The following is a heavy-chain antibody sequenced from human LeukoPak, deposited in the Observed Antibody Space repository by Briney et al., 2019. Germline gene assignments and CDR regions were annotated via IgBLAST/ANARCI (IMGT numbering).Heavy chain of an antibody. Sequence: ASVKVSCKASGYTFTSYYMHWVRQAPGQGLEWMGIINPSGGSTSYAQKFQGRVTMTRDTSTSTVYMELSSLRSEDTAVYYCVRVLYGGYPDYWGQGTLVTVSS. CDR3: VRVLYGGYPDY. D-gene: IGHD5-12*01. CDR2: INPSGGST. V-gene: IGHV1-46*01. J-gene: IGHJ4*02. CDR1: GYTFTSYY.